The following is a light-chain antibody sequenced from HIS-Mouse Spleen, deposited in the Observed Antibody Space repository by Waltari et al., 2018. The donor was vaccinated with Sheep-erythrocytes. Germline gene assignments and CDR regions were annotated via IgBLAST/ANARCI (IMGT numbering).Light chain of an antibody. V-gene: IGLV2-23*01. Sequence: QSALTQPASVSGSPGQSITISCTGTSSDVGSYNLVSWYQPHPGKAPKLMIYEGSKRTSGVSNRVSGSKSGNTASLTISGLQAEDEADYYCCSYAGSSTPWVFGGGTKLTVL. CDR1: SSDVGSYNL. J-gene: IGLJ3*02. CDR3: CSYAGSSTPWV. CDR2: EGS.